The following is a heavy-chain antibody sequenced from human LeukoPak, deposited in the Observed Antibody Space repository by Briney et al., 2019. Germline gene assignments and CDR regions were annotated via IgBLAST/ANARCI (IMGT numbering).Heavy chain of an antibody. CDR3: ARGGSGDAFDY. CDR2: VYYTGNT. D-gene: IGHD2-21*02. CDR1: DGTINSYY. V-gene: IGHV4-59*01. J-gene: IGHJ4*02. Sequence: PSETLSLTCTVSDGTINSYYWSWIRQPPGKGLEWVGYVYYTGNTKYSPSLKSRGTISVDTSKNQFFLKLRSVTAADTAVYYCARGGSGDAFDYWGQGTLVIVSS.